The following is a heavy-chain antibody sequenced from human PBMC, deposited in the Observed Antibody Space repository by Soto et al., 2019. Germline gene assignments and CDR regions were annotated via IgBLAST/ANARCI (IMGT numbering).Heavy chain of an antibody. CDR1: GYTFTSYA. CDR2: INAGNGNT. V-gene: IGHV1-3*01. J-gene: IGHJ5*02. D-gene: IGHD3-3*01. CDR3: ARGGGLRFLEWSLDP. Sequence: QVQLVQSGAEVKKPGASVKVSCKASGYTFTSYAMHWVRQAPGQRLEWMGWINAGNGNTKYSQKFQGRVTITRDTYASTAYMELSSLRSEDTAVYYCARGGGLRFLEWSLDPWGQGTLVTVSS.